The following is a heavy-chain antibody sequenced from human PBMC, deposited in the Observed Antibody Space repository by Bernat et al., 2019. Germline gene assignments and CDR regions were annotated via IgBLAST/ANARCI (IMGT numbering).Heavy chain of an antibody. J-gene: IGHJ3*02. Sequence: QVQLVESGGGVVQPGRSLRLSCAASGFTFSSYGMHWVRQAPGKGLEWVAVIWYDGSNKYYADSVKGRFTISRDNSKNTLYLQMNSLRAEDTAVYYCARDWGYRSSSDYDAFDIWGQGTMVTVPS. D-gene: IGHD6-6*01. CDR3: ARDWGYRSSSDYDAFDI. V-gene: IGHV3-33*01. CDR2: IWYDGSNK. CDR1: GFTFSSYG.